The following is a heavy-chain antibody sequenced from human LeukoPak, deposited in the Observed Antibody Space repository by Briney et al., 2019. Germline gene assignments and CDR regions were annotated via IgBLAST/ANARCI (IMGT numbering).Heavy chain of an antibody. J-gene: IGHJ6*02. CDR2: IYYSGST. D-gene: IGHD6-6*01. Sequence: SETLSLTCTVSGGSISSSSYYWGWIRQPLGKGLEWIGSIYYSGSTYYNPSLKSRVTISVDTSKNQFSLKLSSVTAADTAVYYCARLSIAARRYYYYGMDVWGQGTTVTVSS. V-gene: IGHV4-39*01. CDR3: ARLSIAARRYYYYGMDV. CDR1: GGSISSSSYY.